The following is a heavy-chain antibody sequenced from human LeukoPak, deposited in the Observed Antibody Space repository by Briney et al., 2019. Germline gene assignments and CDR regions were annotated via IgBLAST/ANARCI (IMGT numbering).Heavy chain of an antibody. J-gene: IGHJ4*02. Sequence: RASVKVSCKTSGCSFTTYHINWVRQASGQGLEWLGWMNPYTGDRGYAQRFQGRLSITSDTSISTAYMELGSLKSDDTAVYFCARTTSLTASGYDCWGQGTLVTVSS. CDR2: MNPYTGDR. CDR1: GCSFTTYH. D-gene: IGHD2-21*02. CDR3: ARTTSLTASGYDC. V-gene: IGHV1-8*03.